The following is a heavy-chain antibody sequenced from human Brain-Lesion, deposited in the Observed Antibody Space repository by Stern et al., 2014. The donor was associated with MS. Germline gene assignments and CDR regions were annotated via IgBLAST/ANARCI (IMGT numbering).Heavy chain of an antibody. CDR2: SDHSGST. Sequence: QVQLQESGPGLVKPSGTLSLTCVVSGGSISSSNWWSWVRQSPGKGLEWIGESDHSGSTIYNPSLKSRVTVSVDKSNNRFSLNLRSVTAADTAVYFCARFPASRPHVFDSWGQGTLVTVSS. D-gene: IGHD6-13*01. V-gene: IGHV4-4*02. J-gene: IGHJ4*02. CDR3: ARFPASRPHVFDS. CDR1: GGSISSSNW.